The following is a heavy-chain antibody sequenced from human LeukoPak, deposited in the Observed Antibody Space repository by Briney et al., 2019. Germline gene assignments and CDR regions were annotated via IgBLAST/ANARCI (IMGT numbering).Heavy chain of an antibody. D-gene: IGHD2-2*01. CDR3: ARDKGPYCSSTSCYDY. J-gene: IGHJ4*02. CDR1: GGSISSSSYY. V-gene: IGHV4-39*07. Sequence: PSETLSLTCTVSGGSISSSSYYWGWIRQLPGKGLEWIGSINYSGSTYYNPSLKSRVTISVDTSKNQFSLKLSSVTAADTAVYYCARDKGPYCSSTSCYDYWGQGTLVTVSS. CDR2: INYSGST.